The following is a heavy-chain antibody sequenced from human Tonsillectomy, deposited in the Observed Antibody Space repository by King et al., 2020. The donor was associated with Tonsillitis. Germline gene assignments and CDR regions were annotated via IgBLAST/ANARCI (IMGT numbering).Heavy chain of an antibody. D-gene: IGHD2-8*02. CDR3: ARIACTGDRQIDF. CDR1: GFSLSTSGMC. Sequence: TLKESGPALVKPTQTLTLTCTFSGFSLSTSGMCVSWIRQPPGKALEWLALIDWDDDTYYSTSLETRLTISKHTTKNQVVLTLTNMHPVDTATYYCARIACTGDRQIDFWGQGTLVTVSS. CDR2: IDWDDDT. V-gene: IGHV2-70*01. J-gene: IGHJ4*02.